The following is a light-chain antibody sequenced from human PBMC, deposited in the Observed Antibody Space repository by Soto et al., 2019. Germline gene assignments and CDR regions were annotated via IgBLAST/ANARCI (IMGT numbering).Light chain of an antibody. Sequence: EIVLTQSPATLSLSPGERATLSCRASQSVGSYLAWYQQKPGQAPRLLIYDASNRATGIPARFSGSGSGTDFTLTVISLEPEDFAVYYCQQRSDWPALTFGGGTKVEIK. CDR3: QQRSDWPALT. V-gene: IGKV3-11*01. J-gene: IGKJ4*01. CDR2: DAS. CDR1: QSVGSY.